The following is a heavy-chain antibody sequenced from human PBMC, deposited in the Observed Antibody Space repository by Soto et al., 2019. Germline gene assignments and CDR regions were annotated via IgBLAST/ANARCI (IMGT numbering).Heavy chain of an antibody. CDR2: ISGSGGST. CDR1: GFTFSSYA. CDR3: ARRGSGSYYDY. Sequence: EVQLLESGGGLVQPGGSLRLSCAASGFTFSSYAMRWVRQAPGKGLEWVSAISGSGGSTYYADSVKVRITISRDNSKNTLYLQMNSLRAEDTAVYYCARRGSGSYYDYWGQGTLVTVSS. V-gene: IGHV3-23*01. D-gene: IGHD1-26*01. J-gene: IGHJ4*02.